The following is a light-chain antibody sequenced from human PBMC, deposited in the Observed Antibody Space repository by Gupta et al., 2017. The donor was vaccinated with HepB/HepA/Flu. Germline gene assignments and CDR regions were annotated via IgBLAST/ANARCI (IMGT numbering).Light chain of an antibody. CDR2: WAS. CDR3: QQYYRNPLA. CDR1: QNVFNTSNNKNH. V-gene: IGKV4-1*01. J-gene: IGKJ1*01. Sequence: DIVVTQSPDALAVSLGERATINCRSSQNVFNTSNNKNHFAWYQQKVGQPPRWFLYWASTRQSGGPDRCSGSGSGTDFTLTITSLQAEDVAVDYCQQYYRNPLAFGQGTKVEIK.